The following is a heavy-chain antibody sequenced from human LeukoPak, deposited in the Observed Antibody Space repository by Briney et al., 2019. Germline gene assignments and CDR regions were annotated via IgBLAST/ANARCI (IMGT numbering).Heavy chain of an antibody. Sequence: GGSLRLSCAASGSTFDDYAMHWVRQAPGKGLEWVSGISWNSGSIGYADSVKGRFTISRDNAKNSLYLQMNSLRAEDTALYYCAKDVAMVTDAFDIWGQGTMVTVSS. CDR1: GSTFDDYA. V-gene: IGHV3-9*01. J-gene: IGHJ3*02. CDR3: AKDVAMVTDAFDI. CDR2: ISWNSGSI. D-gene: IGHD5-18*01.